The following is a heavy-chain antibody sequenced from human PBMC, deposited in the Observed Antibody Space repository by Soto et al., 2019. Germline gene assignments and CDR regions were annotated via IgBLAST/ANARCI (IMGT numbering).Heavy chain of an antibody. J-gene: IGHJ3*02. CDR3: AKVLVAVSRYDAFDI. Sequence: GGSLRLSCAASGVTFSDYAMHWVRQAPGKGLEWVSGISWDSGSIGYADSVKGRFTISRDNAKNSLYLQMNSLRAEDTALYYCAKVLVAVSRYDAFDIWGQGTMVTVSS. V-gene: IGHV3-9*01. CDR2: ISWDSGSI. CDR1: GVTFSDYA. D-gene: IGHD6-19*01.